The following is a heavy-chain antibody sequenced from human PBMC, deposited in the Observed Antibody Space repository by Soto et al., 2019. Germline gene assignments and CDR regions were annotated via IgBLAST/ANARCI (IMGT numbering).Heavy chain of an antibody. CDR2: ISGTGGST. Sequence: EVQLLDSGGGLVQPGGSLRLSCAASGFTFNNYAMNWVRQAPGKGLEWFATISGTGGSTYYADSVKGRFTISRDNSKNKLYLQMNSLRVEDTAVYYCAKDRLGGNFESWGQGTQVTVSS. CDR1: GFTFNNYA. D-gene: IGHD4-17*01. CDR3: AKDRLGGNFES. J-gene: IGHJ4*02. V-gene: IGHV3-23*01.